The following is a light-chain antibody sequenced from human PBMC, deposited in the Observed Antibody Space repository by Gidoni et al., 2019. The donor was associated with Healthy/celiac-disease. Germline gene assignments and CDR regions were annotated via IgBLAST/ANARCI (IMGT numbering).Light chain of an antibody. J-gene: IGKJ4*01. CDR2: KAS. CDR1: QSISSW. CDR3: QQYNSYPLT. V-gene: IGKV1-5*03. Sequence: DIQMTQSPSTLSASVGDRVTITCRVSQSISSWLAWYQQKPGKAPKLLIYKASSVESGVPSRFSGSGSGTEFTLTISSLQTDDFATYYCQQYNSYPLTFGGGTKVEIK.